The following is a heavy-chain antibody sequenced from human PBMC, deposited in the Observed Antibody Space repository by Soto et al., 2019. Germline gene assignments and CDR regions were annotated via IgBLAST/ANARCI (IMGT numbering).Heavy chain of an antibody. CDR2: VFHTGST. J-gene: IGHJ4*02. V-gene: IGHV4-4*02. Sequence: QVQLQESGPGLVKPSGTLSLTCAVSNGSISSSNWWTWVRQPPGKGLEWIGRVFHTGSTDYNPSLLSRVSMSVDKSKNHFSLRLSSVTAADTAVYYCAREPHYYDTNGYFYAGDYWGQGTLVTVSS. D-gene: IGHD3-22*01. CDR3: AREPHYYDTNGYFYAGDY. CDR1: NGSISSSNW.